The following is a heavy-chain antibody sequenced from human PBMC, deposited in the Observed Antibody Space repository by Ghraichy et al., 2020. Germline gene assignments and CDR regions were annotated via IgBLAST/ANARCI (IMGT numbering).Heavy chain of an antibody. CDR3: VGGNCGGDCYFDD. CDR2: IYSAGLT. Sequence: GGSLRLSCEASGITVSTKYMHWVRQAPGKGLEWVSLIYSAGLTRYADSVRDRFTISRDSSTNKLFLQMDSLRAEDTAVYYCVGGNCGGDCYFDDWGQGTLVTVSS. D-gene: IGHD2-21*02. V-gene: IGHV3-66*01. CDR1: GITVSTKY. J-gene: IGHJ4*02.